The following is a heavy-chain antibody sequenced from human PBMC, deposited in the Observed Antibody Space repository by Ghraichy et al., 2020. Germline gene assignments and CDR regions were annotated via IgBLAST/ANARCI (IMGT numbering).Heavy chain of an antibody. CDR1: GWSFSGYY. CDR2: ITHSGST. V-gene: IGHV4-34*01. D-gene: IGHD1-26*01. CDR3: ARGIVGAYY. J-gene: IGHJ4*02. Sequence: SQTLSLTCAVYGWSFSGYYWTWIRQTPGKGLEWIGEITHSGSTNYNPSLNSRVTISVDTSKKQFSLKLRSVTAADTAVYYFARGIVGAYYWGQGTLVTVSS.